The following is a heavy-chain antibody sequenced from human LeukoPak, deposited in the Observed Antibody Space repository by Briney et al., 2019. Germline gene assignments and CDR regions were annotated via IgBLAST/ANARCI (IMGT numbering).Heavy chain of an antibody. CDR3: ARERGVSQLLYPFDY. CDR2: IYTSGST. V-gene: IGHV4-61*02. D-gene: IGHD6-25*01. Sequence: SETLSLTCTVSGGSISSGSYYWSWIRQPAGKGLEWIGRIYTSGSTNYNPSLKSRVTISVDTSQNQFSLKLSSVTAADTAVYYCARERGVSQLLYPFDYWGQGTLVTVSS. CDR1: GGSISSGSYY. J-gene: IGHJ4*02.